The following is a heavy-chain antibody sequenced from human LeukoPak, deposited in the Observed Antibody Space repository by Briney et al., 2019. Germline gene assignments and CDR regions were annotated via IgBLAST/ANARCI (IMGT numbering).Heavy chain of an antibody. V-gene: IGHV4-59*01. J-gene: IGHJ4*02. CDR3: ARLNHYYDSSGYRFDY. CDR1: GSSISSYY. CDR2: IYYSGST. Sequence: SETLSLTCTVSGSSISSYYWSWIRQPPGKGLEWIGYIYYSGSTNYNPSLKSRVTISVDTSKNQFSLKLSSVTAADTAVYYCARLNHYYDSSGYRFDYWGQGTLVTVSS. D-gene: IGHD3-22*01.